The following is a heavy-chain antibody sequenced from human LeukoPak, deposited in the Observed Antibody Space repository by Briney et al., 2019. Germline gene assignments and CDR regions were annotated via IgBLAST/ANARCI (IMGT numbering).Heavy chain of an antibody. CDR3: VRFSIGDFGAYVADY. CDR2: INPKSGVA. V-gene: IGHV1-2*02. CDR1: GYSFTAYY. J-gene: IGHJ4*02. Sequence: AAVKVSCKTSGYSFTAYYIQGVRRAPGQGLEWMGWINPKSGVAESAQRFQGRITLTRDTSINTAYMDLSSLGSDDTALYFCVRFSIGDFGAYVADYWGQGTLVTVSS. D-gene: IGHD4-17*01.